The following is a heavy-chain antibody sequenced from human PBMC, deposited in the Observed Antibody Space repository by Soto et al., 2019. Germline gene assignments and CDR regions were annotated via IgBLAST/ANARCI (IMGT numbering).Heavy chain of an antibody. CDR3: ARDGADGDYYYYGMDV. V-gene: IGHV1-69*08. CDR1: GGTFSSYT. J-gene: IGHJ6*02. CDR2: IIPILGIA. D-gene: IGHD4-17*01. Sequence: QVQLVQSGAEVKKPGSSVKVSCKASGGTFSSYTISWVRQAPGQGLEWMGRIIPILGIANYAQKFQGRVTITADKSTSTAYMELSSLRSEDTAVYYCARDGADGDYYYYGMDVWGQGTTVTVSS.